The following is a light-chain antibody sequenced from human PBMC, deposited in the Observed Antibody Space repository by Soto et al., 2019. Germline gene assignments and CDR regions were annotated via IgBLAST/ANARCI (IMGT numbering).Light chain of an antibody. J-gene: IGKJ4*01. Sequence: IVMTQSPATLSVSPGERATLSCRVSQSISDNLAWYLQTLGQAPRLLIYGASTRATGVPDRFSGSGSGTEFTLTISSLQSEDFAVYYCQQYKNWPLTFGGGTKVEIK. CDR1: QSISDN. CDR3: QQYKNWPLT. CDR2: GAS. V-gene: IGKV3-15*01.